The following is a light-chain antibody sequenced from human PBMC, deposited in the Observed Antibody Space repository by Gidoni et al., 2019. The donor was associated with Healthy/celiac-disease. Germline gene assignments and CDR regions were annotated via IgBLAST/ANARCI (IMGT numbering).Light chain of an antibody. CDR1: SGPSSYA. J-gene: IGLJ2*01. CDR2: LNSDGSH. CDR3: QTWGTGMGV. Sequence: QLVLTQSPSASASLGASVKLTCTLSSGPSSYAIAWHQQQPEKGPRYLMKLNSDGSHSKGDGIPDRFSGPSSGAERYLTISSLQSEDEADYYCQTWGTGMGVFGGGTKLTVL. V-gene: IGLV4-69*01.